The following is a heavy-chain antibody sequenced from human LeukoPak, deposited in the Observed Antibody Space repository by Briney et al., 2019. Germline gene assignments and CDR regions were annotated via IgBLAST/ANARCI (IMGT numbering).Heavy chain of an antibody. J-gene: IGHJ4*02. D-gene: IGHD1-26*01. CDR2: ISSSSSTI. V-gene: IGHV3-48*01. Sequence: GGSLRLSCAASGFTFSSYSMNWVRQAPGKGLEWVSYISSSSSTIYYADSVKGRFTISRDNAKNSLYLQMNSLRAEDTAVYYCARESRGELEDYWDQGTLVTVSS. CDR3: ARESRGELEDY. CDR1: GFTFSSYS.